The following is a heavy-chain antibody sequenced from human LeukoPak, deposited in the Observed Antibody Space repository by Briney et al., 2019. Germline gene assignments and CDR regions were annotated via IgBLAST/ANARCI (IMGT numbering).Heavy chain of an antibody. Sequence: ASVKVSCKASGYTFTGYYMHWVRQAPGQGREWMGWINPNSGGTNYAQKFQGRVTMTRDTSISTAYMELSRLRSDDTAVYYCARGFLYSSGWYEGGYYWGQGTLVTVSS. V-gene: IGHV1-2*02. CDR1: GYTFTGYY. J-gene: IGHJ4*02. CDR2: INPNSGGT. D-gene: IGHD6-19*01. CDR3: ARGFLYSSGWYEGGYY.